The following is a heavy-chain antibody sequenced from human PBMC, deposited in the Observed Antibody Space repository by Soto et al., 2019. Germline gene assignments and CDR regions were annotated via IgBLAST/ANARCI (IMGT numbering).Heavy chain of an antibody. J-gene: IGHJ4*02. CDR2: IVNGGAT. Sequence: EVQLVESGGDLVQPGGSLRLSCAASEFTVSNKYMSWVRQAPGKGVEWISLIVNGGATYYTDSVKGRCTISTDNAKNTLYLQMNNLRAEDTAVYYCVLDQTSWGPGTLVSV. V-gene: IGHV3-66*01. CDR1: EFTVSNKY. D-gene: IGHD1-26*01. CDR3: VLDQTS.